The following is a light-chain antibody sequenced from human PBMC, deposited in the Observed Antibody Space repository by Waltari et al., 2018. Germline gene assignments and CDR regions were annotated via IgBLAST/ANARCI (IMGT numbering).Light chain of an antibody. Sequence: EIVLTQSPGTLSLSPGERATLSCRASLSVSSSYLAWYQQKPGQAPRLLSYGASSRATGIPDRFSGSGSGTDFTLTISRLGPEDFAVYYCQQYGSSPLYTFGQGTKLEIK. J-gene: IGKJ2*01. CDR2: GAS. CDR3: QQYGSSPLYT. CDR1: LSVSSSY. V-gene: IGKV3-20*01.